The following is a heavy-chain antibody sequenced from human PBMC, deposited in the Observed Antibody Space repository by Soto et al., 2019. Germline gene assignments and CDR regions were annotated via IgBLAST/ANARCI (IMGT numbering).Heavy chain of an antibody. Sequence: QVQLVESGGGVVQPGRSLRLSCAASGFTCSSYGMHWVRQAPGKGLEWVAVISYDGSNKYYADSVKGRFTISRDNSKNTRYLQMNSLRAEDTAVYYCEKDADAFDIWGQGTMVTVSS. J-gene: IGHJ3*02. V-gene: IGHV3-30*18. CDR3: EKDADAFDI. CDR1: GFTCSSYG. CDR2: ISYDGSNK.